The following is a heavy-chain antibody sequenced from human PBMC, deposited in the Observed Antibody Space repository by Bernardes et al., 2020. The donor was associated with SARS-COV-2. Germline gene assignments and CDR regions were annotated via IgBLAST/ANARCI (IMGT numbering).Heavy chain of an antibody. J-gene: IGHJ6*02. CDR1: GGSISSYY. Sequence: SETLSLTCTVSGGSISSYYWSWIRQPAGKGLEWIGRIYTSGSTNYNPSLKSRVTISMDTSKNQFSFKLRSVTAADTAVYYCARHARDCTRGVCQTYYYYAMDVWGQGTTVTVSS. CDR3: ARHARDCTRGVCQTYYYYAMDV. D-gene: IGHD2-8*01. V-gene: IGHV4-4*07. CDR2: IYTSGST.